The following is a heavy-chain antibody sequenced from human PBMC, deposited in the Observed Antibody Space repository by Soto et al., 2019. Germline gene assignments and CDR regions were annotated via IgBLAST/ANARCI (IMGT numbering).Heavy chain of an antibody. CDR1: GFTFSSYG. J-gene: IGHJ6*02. CDR3: AKDSYRWYYYYGMDV. CDR2: ISYDGSNK. D-gene: IGHD2-15*01. Sequence: QVQLVESGGGVVQPGRSLRLSCAASGFTFSSYGMHWVRQAPGKGLEWVAVISYDGSNKYYADSVKGRFTNSRDNSKNTLYLQMNSLRAEDTAVYYCAKDSYRWYYYYGMDVWGQGTTVTVSS. V-gene: IGHV3-30*18.